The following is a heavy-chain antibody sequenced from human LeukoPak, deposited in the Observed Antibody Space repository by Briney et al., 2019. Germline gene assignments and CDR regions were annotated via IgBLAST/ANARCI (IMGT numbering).Heavy chain of an antibody. CDR2: FNAGNGNT. CDR1: GYTFTSHA. V-gene: IGHV1-3*01. J-gene: IGHJ4*02. CDR3: ARALPLGRFGELVVY. D-gene: IGHD3-10*01. Sequence: GASVKLSCKPSGYTFTSHAMHWVRHAPEQRLEWMGSFNAGNGNTKYSQKFQGRVNIPRHTSASTAYMELSSLRSEDTAVYYCARALPLGRFGELVVYWGQGTLVTVSS.